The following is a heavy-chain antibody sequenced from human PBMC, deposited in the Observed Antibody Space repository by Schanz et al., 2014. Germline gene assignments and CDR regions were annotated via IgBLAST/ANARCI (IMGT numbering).Heavy chain of an antibody. CDR3: VRDILHRVYDSESP. D-gene: IGHD3-10*01. V-gene: IGHV3-23*01. CDR2: ISGSGGST. Sequence: EVQLLESGGGLVQPGGSLKLSCAASGLIFSNYVMSWVRQAPGKGLEWVSAISGSGGSTYYADSVKGRFTISRDNSKNTLYLHMNSLRAEDTAVYYCVRDILHRVYDSESPWGQGTLVTVSS. CDR1: GLIFSNYV. J-gene: IGHJ5*02.